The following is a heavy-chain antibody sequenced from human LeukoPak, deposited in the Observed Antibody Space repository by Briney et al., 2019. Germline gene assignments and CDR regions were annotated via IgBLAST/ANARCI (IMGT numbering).Heavy chain of an antibody. V-gene: IGHV3-23*01. Sequence: GGSLRLSRAPTGFTLYKNVLCCVRHAPGKGRECVASRCAGSTYYADSVERRFTISRDKFKDILYLEMNSLRAEDTATYYCTKENSTWDLVIWFDSWGQGTPVTVSS. CDR2: RCAGST. J-gene: IGHJ5*01. CDR1: GFTLYKNV. D-gene: IGHD2/OR15-2a*01. CDR3: TKENSTWDLVIWFDS.